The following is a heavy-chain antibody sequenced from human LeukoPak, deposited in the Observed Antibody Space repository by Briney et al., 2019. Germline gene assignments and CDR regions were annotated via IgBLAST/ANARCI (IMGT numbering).Heavy chain of an antibody. V-gene: IGHV4-39*01. D-gene: IGHD3-16*01. J-gene: IGHJ4*02. Sequence: PSETLSLTCTVSGGSISSSSYYWGWIRQPPGKGLEWIGSIYYSGSTYYNPSLKSRVTISVDTSKNQFSLKLSSVTAADTAVYYCARLLERRGIFDYWGQGTLVTVSS. CDR1: GGSISSSSYY. CDR3: ARLLERRGIFDY. CDR2: IYYSGST.